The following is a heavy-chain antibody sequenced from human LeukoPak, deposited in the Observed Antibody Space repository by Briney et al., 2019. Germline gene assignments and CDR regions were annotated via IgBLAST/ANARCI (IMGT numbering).Heavy chain of an antibody. D-gene: IGHD1-14*01. CDR3: AREGRSTTDAY. V-gene: IGHV4-4*07. J-gene: IGHJ4*02. Sequence: SETLSLTCTVSGGSISRYYWTWIRQPAGKGLEWIGRISSSGSTNYNPSLKSRVTMSVDTSENQFSLKLSSVTAADTAVYYCAREGRSTTDAYWGQGTLVTVSS. CDR1: GGSISRYY. CDR2: ISSSGST.